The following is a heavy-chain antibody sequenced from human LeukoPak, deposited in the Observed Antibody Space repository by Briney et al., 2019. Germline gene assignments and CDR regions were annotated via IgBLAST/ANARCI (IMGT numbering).Heavy chain of an antibody. D-gene: IGHD2-2*01. CDR2: IYHSGSA. CDR1: GYSISSGYQ. V-gene: IGHV4-38-2*02. CDR3: ARDPRWLTPDCTSTSCYENYFDP. Sequence: SETLSLTCGVSGYSISSGYQWAWIRQSPGKRLEWIGSIYHSGSAHYNPSLKSRVTISVETSKNQFSLNMYSVTAADTAVYYCARDPRWLTPDCTSTSCYENYFDPWGQGTLVTVSS. J-gene: IGHJ5*02.